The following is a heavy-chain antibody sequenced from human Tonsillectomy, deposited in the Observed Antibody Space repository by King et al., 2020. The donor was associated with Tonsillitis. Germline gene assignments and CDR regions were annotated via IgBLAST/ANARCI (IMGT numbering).Heavy chain of an antibody. V-gene: IGHV4-34*01. Sequence: VQLQQWGAGLLKPSETLSLTCAVYGGSFSGYYWSWIRQPPGKGLEWVVEINHSGSTYYNPSLESRVSVSVDTSKHQFSLNLSSVTAADTAVYYCATGTYYKRMNSWGQGTLVTVSS. CDR3: ATGTYYKRMNS. J-gene: IGHJ4*02. D-gene: IGHD3-22*01. CDR1: GGSFSGYY. CDR2: INHSGST.